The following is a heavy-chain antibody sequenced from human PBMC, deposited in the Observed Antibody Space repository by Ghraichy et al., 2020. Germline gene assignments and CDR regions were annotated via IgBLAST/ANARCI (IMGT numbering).Heavy chain of an antibody. D-gene: IGHD1-14*01. CDR1: GYTLTELS. CDR2: FDPEDGET. CDR3: ATSKGNRDAFDI. Sequence: ASVKVSCKVSGYTLTELSMHWVRQAPGKGLEWMGGFDPEDGETIYAQKFQGRVTMTEDTSTDTAYMELSSLRSEDTAVYYCATSKGNRDAFDIWGQGTMVTVSS. J-gene: IGHJ3*02. V-gene: IGHV1-24*01.